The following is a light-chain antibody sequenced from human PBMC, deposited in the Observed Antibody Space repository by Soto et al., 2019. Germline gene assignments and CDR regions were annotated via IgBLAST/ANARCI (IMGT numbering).Light chain of an antibody. Sequence: EIVLTQSPGTLSLSPGERVTLSCRASQSVSNSYLAWYQQKPGQAPRLLIYGASSRATGIPDRLSGSGSGADFALNISRLEPEGLSVKYCQQYVSSPRTLGQGTKVEIQ. CDR2: GAS. J-gene: IGKJ1*01. CDR3: QQYVSSPRT. V-gene: IGKV3-20*01. CDR1: QSVSNSY.